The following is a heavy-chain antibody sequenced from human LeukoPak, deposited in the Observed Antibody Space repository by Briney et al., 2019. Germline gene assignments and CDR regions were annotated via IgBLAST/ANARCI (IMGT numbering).Heavy chain of an antibody. Sequence: GGSLRLSCAASGFTFSSYAMSWVRQAPGKGLEWVSAISATNTYYADSVKGRFTISRGNSKNTLYLQMNSLRAEDTAVYYCAKETPYKAFWSGHNYWGQGALVTVSS. V-gene: IGHV3-23*01. CDR2: ISATNT. J-gene: IGHJ4*02. D-gene: IGHD3-3*01. CDR3: AKETPYKAFWSGHNY. CDR1: GFTFSSYA.